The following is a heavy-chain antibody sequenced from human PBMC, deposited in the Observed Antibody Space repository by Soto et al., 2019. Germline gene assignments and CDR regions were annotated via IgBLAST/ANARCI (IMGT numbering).Heavy chain of an antibody. CDR3: ATSDRKYSSGWYGSY. CDR1: GFTFTSNA. V-gene: IGHV3-23*01. D-gene: IGHD6-19*01. Sequence: EVQLLESGGGLVQPGGSLRLSCAASGFTFTSNAMSWVRQAPGRGLEWVSAISGSGGSTYYADSVKGRFTISRDNSKNTLYLQMNSLRAEDTAVYYCATSDRKYSSGWYGSYWGQGTLVTVSS. CDR2: ISGSGGST. J-gene: IGHJ4*02.